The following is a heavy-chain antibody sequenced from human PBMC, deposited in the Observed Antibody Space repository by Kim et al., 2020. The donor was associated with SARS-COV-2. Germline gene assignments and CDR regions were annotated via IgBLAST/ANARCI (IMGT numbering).Heavy chain of an antibody. D-gene: IGHD2-15*01. Sequence: PTYAQGFTGRFVFSLDTSVSTAYLQISSLKAEDTAVYYCAREGGQDSLGYWGQGTLVTVSS. V-gene: IGHV7-4-1*02. J-gene: IGHJ4*02. CDR2: P. CDR3: AREGGQDSLGY.